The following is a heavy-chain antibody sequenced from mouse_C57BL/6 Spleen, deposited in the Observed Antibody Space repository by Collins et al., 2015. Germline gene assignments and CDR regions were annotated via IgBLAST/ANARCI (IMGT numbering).Heavy chain of an antibody. CDR3: AILRREGYYYAMDY. J-gene: IGHJ4*01. CDR2: INPNNGGT. Sequence: EVQLQQSGPELVKPGASVKISCKASGYTFTDYYMNWVKQSHGKSLEWIGDINPNNGGTSYNQKFKGKATLTVDKSSSTAYMELRSLTSEDSAVYYCAILRREGYYYAMDYWGQGTSVTVSS. V-gene: IGHV1-26*01. D-gene: IGHD2-12*01. CDR1: GYTFTDYY.